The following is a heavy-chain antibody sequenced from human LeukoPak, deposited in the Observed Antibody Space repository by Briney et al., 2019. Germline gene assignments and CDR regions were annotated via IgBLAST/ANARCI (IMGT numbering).Heavy chain of an antibody. CDR2: IHYTGRA. D-gene: IGHD4-17*01. Sequence: SETLSLTCSVFGGSISSTTYYWVRIRQPPGKGLECIASIHYTGRAYYNPSLKSRVTISADTSKNHFSLMLSSVTAADTAVYYCARHFDNGDYKKTFNIWGQGTMVTVSS. CDR1: GGSISSTTYY. J-gene: IGHJ3*02. V-gene: IGHV4-39*01. CDR3: ARHFDNGDYKKTFNI.